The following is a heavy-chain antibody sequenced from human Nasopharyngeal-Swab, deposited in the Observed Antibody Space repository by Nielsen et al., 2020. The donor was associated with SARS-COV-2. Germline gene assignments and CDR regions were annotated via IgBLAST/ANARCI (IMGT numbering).Heavy chain of an antibody. V-gene: IGHV4-34*01. D-gene: IGHD3-10*01. Sequence: SETLSLTCDVYGGSFSGYYWSWIRQPPGKGLEWIGEINHSGSTNYNPSLKSRVTISVDTSKNQFSLKLSSVTAADTAVYYCARVAEFYYGSGSHYWYFDLWGRGTLVTVSS. J-gene: IGHJ2*01. CDR3: ARVAEFYYGSGSHYWYFDL. CDR1: GGSFSGYY. CDR2: INHSGST.